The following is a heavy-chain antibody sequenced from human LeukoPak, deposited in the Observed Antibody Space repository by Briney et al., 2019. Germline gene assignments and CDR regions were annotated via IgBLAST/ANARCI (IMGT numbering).Heavy chain of an antibody. CDR1: GGSFSGYY. J-gene: IGHJ4*02. Sequence: PSETLSLTCAVYGGSFSGYYWSWIRQPPGKGLEWIGEINHSGSTNYNPSLKSRVTISVDTSKNQFSLKLSSVTAADTAVYYCARVIKGLRLGELSQIDYWGQGTLVTVSS. D-gene: IGHD3-16*02. V-gene: IGHV4-34*01. CDR3: ARVIKGLRLGELSQIDY. CDR2: INHSGST.